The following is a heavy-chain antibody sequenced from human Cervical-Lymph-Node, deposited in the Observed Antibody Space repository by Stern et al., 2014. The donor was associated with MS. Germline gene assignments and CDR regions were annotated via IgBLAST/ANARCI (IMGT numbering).Heavy chain of an antibody. V-gene: IGHV4-59*08. Sequence: QLQLQESGPGLVKPSETLSLTCAVSGGSISSRYWGWIRQPPGKGLEWIGLISHSGDTKYNPSLKSLVTLSPDTSKNQFSLKVTSVTAADTAVYYCARLSTAVDFWGQGTLVTVSS. J-gene: IGHJ4*02. CDR2: ISHSGDT. CDR3: ARLSTAVDF. CDR1: GGSISSRY.